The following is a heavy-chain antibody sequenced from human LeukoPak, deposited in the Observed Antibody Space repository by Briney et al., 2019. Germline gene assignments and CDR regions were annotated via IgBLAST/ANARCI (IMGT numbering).Heavy chain of an antibody. J-gene: IGHJ4*02. V-gene: IGHV3-15*01. CDR3: DVATVNDY. CDR2: IKSKTDGGTT. D-gene: IGHD5-12*01. CDR1: GFTFSNAW. Sequence: GGSLRLSCAASGFTFSNAWMSWVRQAPGKGLEWVCRIKSKTDGGTTDYAAPVKCRFTISRDDSKNTLYLQMNSLKTEDTAVYTTDVATVNDYWGQGTLVTVSS.